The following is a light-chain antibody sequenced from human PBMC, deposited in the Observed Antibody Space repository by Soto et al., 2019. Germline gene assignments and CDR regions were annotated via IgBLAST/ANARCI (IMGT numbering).Light chain of an antibody. J-gene: IGLJ7*01. CDR2: SSN. CDR3: AVWDDSLNGAV. V-gene: IGLV1-44*01. CDR1: SSNIGSNT. Sequence: QPVLTQPPSASGTPGQRVTISCSGSSSNIGSNTVNWYQQLPGTAPKLLIYSSNRRPSGVPDRFSGSKSGTSASLAISGLQSEDEADYYCAVWDDSLNGAVFGGGTQLTVL.